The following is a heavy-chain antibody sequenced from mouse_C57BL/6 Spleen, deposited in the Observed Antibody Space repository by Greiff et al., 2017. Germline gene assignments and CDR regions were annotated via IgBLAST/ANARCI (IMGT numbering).Heavy chain of an antibody. V-gene: IGHV3-8*01. CDR1: GYSFTSDY. CDR3: AATIDYVKAMDY. Sequence: EVQLQQSGPGLAKPSQTLSLTCSVTGYSFTSDYWNWIRKFPGNKLEYMGYISYSGSTYYNPSLKNGISIPPETAKNQYYLQLNSVTTEDTATYYCAATIDYVKAMDYWGQGTSVTVSS. CDR2: ISYSGST. D-gene: IGHD2-13*01. J-gene: IGHJ4*01.